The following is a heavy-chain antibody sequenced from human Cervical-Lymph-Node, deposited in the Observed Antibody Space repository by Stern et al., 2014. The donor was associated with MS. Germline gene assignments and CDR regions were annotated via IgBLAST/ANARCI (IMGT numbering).Heavy chain of an antibody. D-gene: IGHD1-26*01. CDR2: VYSDDST. CDR3: ARGTYSGSYSFDY. V-gene: IGHV3-66*02. J-gene: IGHJ4*02. CDR1: GFTVSSNY. Sequence: VQSGGSLRLSCAASGFTVSSNYMSWVRQAPGKGLEWVSVVYSDDSTYYADSVKGRFTISRDNSKNTLYLQMNSLRAEDTAVYYCARGTYSGSYSFDYWGQGTLVTVSS.